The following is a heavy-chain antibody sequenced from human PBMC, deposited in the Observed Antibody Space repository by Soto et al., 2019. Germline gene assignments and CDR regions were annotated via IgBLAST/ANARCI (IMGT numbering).Heavy chain of an antibody. Sequence: QVHLVQSGGEGKKPGASVIVSCKPSGYNLSTYTINWVRQAHGHGLEWIGGISAKNGNTDYPRKFQGRVTVTMDTSTTTSYMEVRNLRSDDTAVYYCASGYFDHFFDFWGQGTLVTVSS. V-gene: IGHV1-18*04. CDR1: GYNLSTYT. D-gene: IGHD3-22*01. CDR3: ASGYFDHFFDF. CDR2: ISAKNGNT. J-gene: IGHJ4*02.